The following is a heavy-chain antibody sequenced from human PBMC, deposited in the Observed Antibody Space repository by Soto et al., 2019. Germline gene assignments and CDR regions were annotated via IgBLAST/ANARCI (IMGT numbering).Heavy chain of an antibody. Sequence: SETLSLTCAVYVGSFSGYYWSWIRQPPGKGLEWIGEIHHSGSTNYNPSLKSRVTISVDTSKNQFSLKLSSVTAADTAVYYCARAKEPPVGAIYYWGQGTLVTVSS. J-gene: IGHJ4*02. CDR2: IHHSGST. CDR3: ARAKEPPVGAIYY. D-gene: IGHD1-26*01. V-gene: IGHV4-34*01. CDR1: VGSFSGYY.